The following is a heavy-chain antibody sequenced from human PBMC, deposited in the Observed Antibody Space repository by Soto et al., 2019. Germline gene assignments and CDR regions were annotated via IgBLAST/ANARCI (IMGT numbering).Heavy chain of an antibody. CDR1: GGSISSSSYY. Sequence: SETLSLTCTVSGGSISSSSYYWGWIRQPPGKGLEWIGSIYYSGSTYYNPSLKSRVTISVDTSKNQFSLKLSSVTAADTAVYYCARLNIVATTHAYYFDYWGQGTLVTVSS. D-gene: IGHD5-12*01. J-gene: IGHJ4*02. V-gene: IGHV4-39*01. CDR2: IYYSGST. CDR3: ARLNIVATTHAYYFDY.